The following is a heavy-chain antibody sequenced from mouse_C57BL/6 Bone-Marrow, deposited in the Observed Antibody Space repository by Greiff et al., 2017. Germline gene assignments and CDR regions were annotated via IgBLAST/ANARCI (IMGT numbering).Heavy chain of an antibody. CDR3: ARWEYDCGPLAY. CDR2: LYPGAGDT. D-gene: IGHD2-4*01. CDR1: GYAFTSSW. Sequence: VQLQESGPELVKPGASVKISCKASGYAFTSSWMNWVKQRPGQGLEWIGRLYPGAGDTHYNGKFKGKATLTADKSSSTAYMQLSSLTSEDSAVYFCARWEYDCGPLAYWGQGTLVTVSA. J-gene: IGHJ3*01. V-gene: IGHV1-82*01.